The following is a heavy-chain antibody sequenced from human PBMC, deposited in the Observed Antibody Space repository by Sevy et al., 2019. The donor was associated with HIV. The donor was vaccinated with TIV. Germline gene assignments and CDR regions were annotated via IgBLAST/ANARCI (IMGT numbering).Heavy chain of an antibody. J-gene: IGHJ4*02. CDR2: ISGTGGTT. D-gene: IGHD3-22*01. Sequence: GGSLRLSCAASGFTFGNYAMTWVRQAAGKGLEWVSSISGTGGTTYYADSVKGRFTISRDNSKNTLYIQMNSLRAEDTAIYYCARKYDSSGYFDYWGQGTLVTVSS. V-gene: IGHV3-23*01. CDR1: GFTFGNYA. CDR3: ARKYDSSGYFDY.